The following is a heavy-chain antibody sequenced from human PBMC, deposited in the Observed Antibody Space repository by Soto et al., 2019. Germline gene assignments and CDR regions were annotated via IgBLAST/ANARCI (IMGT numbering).Heavy chain of an antibody. CDR2: IIPIFGTA. D-gene: IGHD3-22*01. J-gene: IGHJ4*02. CDR3: ARPLAMIASGGLDY. V-gene: IGHV1-69*13. CDR1: GGTFSSYA. Sequence: ASVKVSCKASGGTFSSYAISWVRQAPGQGLEWMGGIIPIFGTANYAQKFQGRVTITADESTSTAYMELSSLRSEDTVVYYCARPLAMIASGGLDYWGQGTLVTVSS.